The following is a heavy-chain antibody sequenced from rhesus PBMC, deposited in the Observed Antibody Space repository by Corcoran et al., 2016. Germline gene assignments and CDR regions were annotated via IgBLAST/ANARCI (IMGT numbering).Heavy chain of an antibody. CDR1: GFTFSSYG. CDR3: ARVRYWSDDAFDF. D-gene: IGHD3-22*01. V-gene: IGHV3S5*01. J-gene: IGHJ3*01. Sequence: EVQLVETGGGLVQPGGSLKLSCAASGFTFSSYGMSWVRQAAGKGLEWVSARNSGGGSTYYADSVKGRFTISRDNSKNTLSLQMNSLRAGDTAVYYCARVRYWSDDAFDFWGQGLRVTVSS. CDR2: RNSGGGST.